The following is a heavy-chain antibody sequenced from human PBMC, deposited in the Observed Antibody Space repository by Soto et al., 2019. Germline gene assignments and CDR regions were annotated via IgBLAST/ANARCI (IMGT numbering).Heavy chain of an antibody. D-gene: IGHD3-3*01. V-gene: IGHV4-34*01. J-gene: IGHJ5*02. CDR3: ARASMIYGVAALSNWFDP. CDR1: GGSFSGYS. CDR2: INPSGGT. Sequence: PSETLSLTCGVNGGSFSGYSWTWIRQPPGKGLEWIGEINPSGGTKYTPSLESRVSISLDSSRNQFSLKLTSVTSADTAVYYCARASMIYGVAALSNWFDPWGQGTLVTVSS.